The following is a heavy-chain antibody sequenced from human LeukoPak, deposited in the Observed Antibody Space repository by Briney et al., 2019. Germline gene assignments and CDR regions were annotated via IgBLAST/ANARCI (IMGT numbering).Heavy chain of an antibody. Sequence: SETLSLTCAVSGDYISSSSYYWGRIRQSPGTGLEWIGDIYHSGRTYYNPSLKSRVAISIDTSKNQFSLRLRSMTAADTAVFYCARRRYYDSTGYFEWGRGTLVTVSS. V-gene: IGHV4-39*01. CDR3: ARRRYYDSTGYFE. CDR2: IYHSGRT. J-gene: IGHJ1*01. CDR1: GDYISSSSYY. D-gene: IGHD3-22*01.